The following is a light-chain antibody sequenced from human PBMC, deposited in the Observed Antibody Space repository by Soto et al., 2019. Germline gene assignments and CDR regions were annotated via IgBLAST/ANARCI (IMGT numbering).Light chain of an antibody. CDR2: EVT. CDR3: SSYIISTTPFV. J-gene: IGLJ1*01. Sequence: QSALTQPASVSGSPGQSITISCTGTSSDIGGYNYVSWYQQHPGKAPKLMIYEVTNRPSGVSNRFSGSKSGNTASLTISGLQAEDEADYYCSSYIISTTPFVFGTGTKVTVL. V-gene: IGLV2-14*01. CDR1: SSDIGGYNY.